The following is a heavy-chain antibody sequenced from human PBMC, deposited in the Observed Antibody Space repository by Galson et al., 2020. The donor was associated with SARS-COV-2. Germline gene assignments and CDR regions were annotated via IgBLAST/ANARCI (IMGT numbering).Heavy chain of an antibody. CDR3: ARTSSTATREYYFDY. Sequence: SETLSLTCTVSGDSISSDDFYWSWIRQTPGTGLEWIGDIHSSGNTYYNPSLMSRGTISVDTSKNQFSLRLSSVTAADTAVYFSARTSSTATREYYFDYWGRGTLVSISS. CDR2: IHSSGNT. J-gene: IGHJ4*02. D-gene: IGHD4-17*01. V-gene: IGHV4-30-4*01. CDR1: GDSISSDDFY.